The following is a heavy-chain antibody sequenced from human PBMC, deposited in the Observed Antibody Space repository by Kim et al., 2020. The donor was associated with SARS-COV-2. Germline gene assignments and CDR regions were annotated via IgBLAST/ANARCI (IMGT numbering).Heavy chain of an antibody. CDR1: GYSFTSYW. J-gene: IGHJ1*01. Sequence: GESLKISCKGSGYSFTSYWISWVRQMPGKGLEWMGRIDPSDSYTNYSPSFQGHVTISADKSISTAYLQWSSLKASDTAMYYCARPIGDYYGSGSSTFQHRGQGTLVTVSS. V-gene: IGHV5-10-1*01. CDR2: IDPSDSYT. D-gene: IGHD3-10*01. CDR3: ARPIGDYYGSGSSTFQH.